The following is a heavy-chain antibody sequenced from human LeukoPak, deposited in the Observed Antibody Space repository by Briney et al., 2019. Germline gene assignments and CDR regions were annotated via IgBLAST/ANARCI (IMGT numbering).Heavy chain of an antibody. V-gene: IGHV3-23*01. D-gene: IGHD3-3*01. Sequence: PGGSLRLSCAASGFTFSSYAMSWVRQAPGKGLERVSAISGSGGSTYYADSVKGRFTISRDNSKNTLYLQMNSLRAEDTAVYYCAPHYDYWSGYFDYWGQGTLVTVSS. CDR3: APHYDYWSGYFDY. CDR2: ISGSGGST. CDR1: GFTFSSYA. J-gene: IGHJ4*02.